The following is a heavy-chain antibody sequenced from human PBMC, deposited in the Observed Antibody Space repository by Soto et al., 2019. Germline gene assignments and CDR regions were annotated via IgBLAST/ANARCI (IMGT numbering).Heavy chain of an antibody. CDR1: GFTFSNYN. Sequence: GGSLRLSCAASGFTFSNYNMNWVRQAPGKGLEWVSYISSRSSIIYYADSVKGRFTISRDNAKNSLYLQMNSLRDEDTAVYYCARDCGKGYGMDVWGQGTTVTVAS. V-gene: IGHV3-48*02. CDR3: ARDCGKGYGMDV. J-gene: IGHJ6*02. CDR2: ISSRSSII.